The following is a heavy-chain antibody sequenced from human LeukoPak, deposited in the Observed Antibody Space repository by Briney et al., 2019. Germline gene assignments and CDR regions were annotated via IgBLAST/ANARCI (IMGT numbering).Heavy chain of an antibody. CDR1: GGSISSSSYY. CDR2: IYYSGST. Sequence: PSETLSLTCTVSGGSISSSSYYWGWIRQPPGKGLEWIVSIYYSGSTYYNPSLKSRVTISVDTSKNQFSLKLSSVTAADTAVYYCARQVDEGYQYYYYYMDVWGKGTTVTVSS. V-gene: IGHV4-39*01. J-gene: IGHJ6*03. D-gene: IGHD2-2*01. CDR3: ARQVDEGYQYYYYYMDV.